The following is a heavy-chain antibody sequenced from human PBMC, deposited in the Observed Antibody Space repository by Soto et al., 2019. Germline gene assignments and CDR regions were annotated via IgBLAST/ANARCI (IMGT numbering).Heavy chain of an antibody. J-gene: IGHJ4*02. D-gene: IGHD3-22*01. Sequence: HPGGSLRLSCAASGFTFSSYAMSWVRQAPGKGLEWVSAISGSGGSTYYADSVKGRFTISRDNSKNTLYLQMNSLRAEDTAVYYCAKDTLFHSYYDSSGYYDSWGQGTLVTVSS. CDR1: GFTFSSYA. CDR3: AKDTLFHSYYDSSGYYDS. V-gene: IGHV3-23*01. CDR2: ISGSGGST.